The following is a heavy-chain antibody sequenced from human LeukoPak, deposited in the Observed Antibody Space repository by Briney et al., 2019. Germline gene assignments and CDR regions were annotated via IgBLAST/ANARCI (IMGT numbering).Heavy chain of an antibody. V-gene: IGHV1-18*01. CDR3: ARGPIIDIVVIPAADDYYYMDV. Sequence: GASVKVSCKSSGYTFTSYAMNWVRQAPGQGLEWMGWISAYNGNTNSAQKIQGRVTMTTDTSTSTAYMELRSLRSDDTAVYYCARGPIIDIVVIPAADDYYYMDVWGKGTTVTVSS. J-gene: IGHJ6*03. CDR2: ISAYNGNT. CDR1: GYTFTSYA. D-gene: IGHD2-2*01.